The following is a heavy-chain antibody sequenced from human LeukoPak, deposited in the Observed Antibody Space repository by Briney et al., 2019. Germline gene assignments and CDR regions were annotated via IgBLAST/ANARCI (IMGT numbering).Heavy chain of an antibody. V-gene: IGHV4-59*12. Sequence: PSETLSLTCTVSGGSISSYYWSWIRQPPGKGLEWIGYLYYSGSTNHNPSLKSRVTISVDTSKNQFSLKLSSVTAADTAVYYCAREGGQQLGYYFDYWGQRTLVTVSS. CDR1: GGSISSYY. J-gene: IGHJ4*02. CDR2: LYYSGST. D-gene: IGHD6-13*01. CDR3: AREGGQQLGYYFDY.